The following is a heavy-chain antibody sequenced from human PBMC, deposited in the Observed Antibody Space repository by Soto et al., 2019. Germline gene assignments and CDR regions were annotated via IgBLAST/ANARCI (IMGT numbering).Heavy chain of an antibody. D-gene: IGHD3-16*01. CDR2: IYWDDDK. Sequence: QITLKESGPTLVKPTQTLTLTCTFSGFSLTTRGVGVGWIRQPPGKALECLALIYWDDDKRYRPSLQSRLSITKDTSKNQVVLTMTNVYPVDTATYYCAHIPNYYQYDWFDPWGQGTLVSVSS. CDR3: AHIPNYYQYDWFDP. J-gene: IGHJ5*02. V-gene: IGHV2-5*02. CDR1: GFSLTTRGVG.